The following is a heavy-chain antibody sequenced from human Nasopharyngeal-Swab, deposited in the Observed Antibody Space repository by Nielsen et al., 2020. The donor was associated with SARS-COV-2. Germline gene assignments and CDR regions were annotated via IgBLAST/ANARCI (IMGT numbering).Heavy chain of an antibody. CDR3: ARSDAYSNFPSYYGMDV. CDR2: IYPGDSDT. J-gene: IGHJ6*02. V-gene: IGHV5-51*01. Sequence: GRQMPGKGLGGTGIIYPGDSDTRYSPSIQGQVTISADKSISTAYLQWSSLKASDTAMYYCARSDAYSNFPSYYGMDVWGQGTTVTVSS. D-gene: IGHD4-11*01.